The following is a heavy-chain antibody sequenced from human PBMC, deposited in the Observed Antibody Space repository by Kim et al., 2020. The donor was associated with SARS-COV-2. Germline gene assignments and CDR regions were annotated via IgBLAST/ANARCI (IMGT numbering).Heavy chain of an antibody. V-gene: IGHV3-7*03. Sequence: GGSLRLSCAASGFTFSSYWMSWVRQAPGKGLEWVANMKQDGSEKYYVDSVKGRFTISRDNAKNSLYLQMNSLRAEDTAVYYCAREEGQQQLVRGVDYWGQGTLVTVSS. D-gene: IGHD6-13*01. CDR2: MKQDGSEK. CDR1: GFTFSSYW. J-gene: IGHJ4*02. CDR3: AREEGQQQLVRGVDY.